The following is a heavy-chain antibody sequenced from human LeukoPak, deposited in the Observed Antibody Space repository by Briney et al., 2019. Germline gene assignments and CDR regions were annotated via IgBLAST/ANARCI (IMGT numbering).Heavy chain of an antibody. V-gene: IGHV3-30*14. D-gene: IGHD6-19*01. CDR3: ARESERSGWYDY. CDR2: ISYDGSQK. Sequence: GGSLRLSCAASEFTFTNYAMHWVRQAPGKGLEWVAGISYDGSQKYHADSVKGRFTISRDNSKNSLYLQMSSLRSEDTALYYCARESERSGWYDYWGQGTLVTVSS. J-gene: IGHJ4*02. CDR1: EFTFTNYA.